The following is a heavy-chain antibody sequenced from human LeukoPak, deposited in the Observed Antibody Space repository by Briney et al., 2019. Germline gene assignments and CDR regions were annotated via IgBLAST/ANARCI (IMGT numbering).Heavy chain of an antibody. CDR2: TYYRSKWYN. Sequence: SQTLSLTCAISGDSVSSNSVTWNWIRQSPSRGLEWLGRTYYRSKWYNDCAVSVKSRITINPDTSQNQFSLQLNSVTPEDTAVYYCTRAAAPFSSGRFDYWGQGTLVTVSS. CDR3: TRAAAPFSSGRFDY. J-gene: IGHJ4*02. CDR1: GDSVSSNSVT. D-gene: IGHD6-19*01. V-gene: IGHV6-1*01.